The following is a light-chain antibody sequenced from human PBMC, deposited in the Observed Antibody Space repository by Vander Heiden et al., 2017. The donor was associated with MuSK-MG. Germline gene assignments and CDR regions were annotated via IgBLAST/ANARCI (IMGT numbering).Light chain of an antibody. V-gene: IGKV4-1*01. CDR1: LSVLHSSYTSNH. CDR3: QRYYCFVYT. J-gene: IGKJ2*01. Sequence: DIVMTHSPDSLSLSLGERATLTRSSSLSVLHSSYTSNHLALSQHQPALPPKLPIYRGSTRASGLPNRISGGGSRADFTLTITNQQADDVAVYYYQRYYCFVYTFGQGTTLEIK. CDR2: RGS.